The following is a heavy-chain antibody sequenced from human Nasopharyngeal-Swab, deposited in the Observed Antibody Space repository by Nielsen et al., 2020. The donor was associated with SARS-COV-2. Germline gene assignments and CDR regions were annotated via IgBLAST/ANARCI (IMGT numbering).Heavy chain of an antibody. CDR2: ISGSSSTM. J-gene: IGHJ4*02. CDR3: VAGNYNFDY. V-gene: IGHV3-48*02. Sequence: VGKAEGKGMEWISYISGSSSTMYYADSVKGRFTISRDNANNSLYLQMRSLRDEDTAFYYCVAGNYNFDYWGQGTLVTISS. D-gene: IGHD6-19*01.